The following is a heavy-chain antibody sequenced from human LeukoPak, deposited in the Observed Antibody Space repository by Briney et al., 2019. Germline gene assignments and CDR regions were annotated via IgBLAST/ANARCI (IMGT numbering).Heavy chain of an antibody. J-gene: IGHJ4*02. D-gene: IGHD5-24*01. CDR3: AREGDGYKGEIFDY. V-gene: IGHV4-59*01. CDR2: IYYSGST. Sequence: PSETLSLTCTVSGGSISSYYWSWIRQPPGKGLEWIGYIYYSGSTNYNPSLKSRVTISVDTSKNQFSLKLSSVTAADTAVYYCAREGDGYKGEIFDYWGQGTLVTVSS. CDR1: GGSISSYY.